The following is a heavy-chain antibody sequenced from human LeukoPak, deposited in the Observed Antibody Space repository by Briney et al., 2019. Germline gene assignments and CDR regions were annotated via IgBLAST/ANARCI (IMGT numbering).Heavy chain of an antibody. J-gene: IGHJ5*02. V-gene: IGHV4-34*01. CDR3: ARRVITMVRGVARLFDP. D-gene: IGHD3-10*01. CDR1: GGSISSYY. CDR2: INHSGST. Sequence: SETLSLTCTVSGGSISSYYWSWIRQPPGKGLEWIGEINHSGSTNYNPSLKSRVTISVDTSKNQFSLKLSSVTAADTAVYYCARRVITMVRGVARLFDPRGQGTLVTVSS.